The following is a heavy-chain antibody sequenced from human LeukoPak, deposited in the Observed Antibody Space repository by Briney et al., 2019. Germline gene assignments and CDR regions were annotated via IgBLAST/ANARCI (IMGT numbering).Heavy chain of an antibody. V-gene: IGHV4-39*07. J-gene: IGHJ4*02. CDR1: GGSISSSSYY. CDR2: IYYSGST. CDR3: ASDNSSGNSMSGY. Sequence: SETLSLTCSVSGGSISSSSYYWGWIRQPPGKGLEWIGSIYYSGSTYYNPSVQSRVTISVDPSNNQFSLKLSSVTAADTAVYYCASDNSSGNSMSGYWGQGTLGTVSS. D-gene: IGHD4-23*01.